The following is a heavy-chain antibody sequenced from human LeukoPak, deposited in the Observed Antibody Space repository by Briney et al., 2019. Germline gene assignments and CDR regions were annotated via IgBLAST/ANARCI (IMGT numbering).Heavy chain of an antibody. Sequence: SETLSLTCTVSGGSISSRPYYWGWVRQPPGKGLEWIGTISYSGTTYYNPSLKSRVTISVDTSKNQFSLKLSSVTAADTAVYFCARGFRGDNFDYWGQGTLVTVSS. D-gene: IGHD7-27*01. CDR1: GGSISSRPYY. V-gene: IGHV4-39*07. J-gene: IGHJ4*02. CDR2: ISYSGTT. CDR3: ARGFRGDNFDY.